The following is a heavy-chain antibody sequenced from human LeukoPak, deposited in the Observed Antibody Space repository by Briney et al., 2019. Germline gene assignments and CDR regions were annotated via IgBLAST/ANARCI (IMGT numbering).Heavy chain of an antibody. V-gene: IGHV3-7*01. CDR2: IKQDGSEK. Sequence: PGGSLRLSCAASGFTFSSYWMSWVRQAPGKGLEWVANIKQDGSEKYYVDSVKGRFTISRDNAKNSLYLQMNSLRAEDTAVYYCARDLVVGIPAAGPGYYWGQGTLVTVSS. J-gene: IGHJ4*02. D-gene: IGHD6-13*01. CDR1: GFTFSSYW. CDR3: ARDLVVGIPAAGPGYY.